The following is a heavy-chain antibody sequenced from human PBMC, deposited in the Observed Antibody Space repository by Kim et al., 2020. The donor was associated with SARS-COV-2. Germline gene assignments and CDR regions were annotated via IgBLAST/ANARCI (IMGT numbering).Heavy chain of an antibody. D-gene: IGHD2-2*01. Sequence: ASVKVSCKVSGYTLAKLPIHWVRQAPGKGLEWMGGFDPEDVETVYAQKFQGRVTMTEDTSTDTAYMELTSLRADDTAVYYCATGHQLLINLFDTWGQGTLVTVSS. J-gene: IGHJ5*02. CDR1: GYTLAKLP. V-gene: IGHV1-24*01. CDR3: ATGHQLLINLFDT. CDR2: FDPEDVET.